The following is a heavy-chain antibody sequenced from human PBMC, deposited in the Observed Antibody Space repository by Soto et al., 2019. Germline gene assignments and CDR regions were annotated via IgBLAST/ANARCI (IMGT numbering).Heavy chain of an antibody. J-gene: IGHJ5*02. CDR1: DGSFSGYY. V-gene: IGHV4-34*01. CDR2: INYSGST. Sequence: LSLTCAVYDGSFSGYYWSWIRQPPGEGLEWIGKINYSGSTHYNPSLKSRATISVDTSKNQFSLKLSSVTAADTAVYYCARLGDSAGYGLHWFDPWGQGXLVTVSS. D-gene: IGHD3-22*01. CDR3: ARLGDSAGYGLHWFDP.